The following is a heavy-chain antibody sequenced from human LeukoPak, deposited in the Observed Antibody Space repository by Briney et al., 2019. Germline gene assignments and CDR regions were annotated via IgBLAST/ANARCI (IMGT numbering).Heavy chain of an antibody. CDR2: MNPNSGRT. Sequence: ASVKVSRKASGYTLTSYDINWVRQATGQGLEWMGWMNPNSGRTGYAQNFQGRITITRNTSISTAYMELSSLRSEDTAVYYCTRETSSRYFDHWGQGTLVTVSS. J-gene: IGHJ4*02. CDR1: GYTLTSYD. V-gene: IGHV1-8*01. CDR3: TRETSSRYFDH.